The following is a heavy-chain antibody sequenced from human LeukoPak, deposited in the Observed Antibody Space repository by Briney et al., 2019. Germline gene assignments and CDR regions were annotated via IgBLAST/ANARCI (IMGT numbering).Heavy chain of an antibody. Sequence: YPSETLSLTCTVSGGSISSYYWSWIRQPPGKGLEWIGYIHYTGSTNHNPSLKSRITISIDTSKNQFSLKLSSVTAADTAVYYCAGTSSSYCSGGSCYGKFQIWGQGTLVTVSS. J-gene: IGHJ1*01. CDR3: AGTSSSYCSGGSCYGKFQI. CDR2: IHYTGST. D-gene: IGHD2-15*01. CDR1: GGSISSYY. V-gene: IGHV4-59*08.